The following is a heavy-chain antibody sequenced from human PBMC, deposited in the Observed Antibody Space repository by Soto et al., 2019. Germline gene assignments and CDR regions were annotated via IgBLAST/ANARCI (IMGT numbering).Heavy chain of an antibody. CDR2: IYSGGST. V-gene: IGHV3-53*01. CDR1: GFTVSSNY. CDR3: AREGRYYYDSSGYYYYYYGMDV. J-gene: IGHJ6*02. D-gene: IGHD3-22*01. Sequence: EVQLVESGGGLIQPGGSLRLSCAASGFTVSSNYMSWVRQAPGKGLEWVSVIYSGGSTYYADSVKGRFTISRDNSKNTLYLQMNSLRAEDTAVYYCAREGRYYYDSSGYYYYYYGMDVWGQGTTVTVSS.